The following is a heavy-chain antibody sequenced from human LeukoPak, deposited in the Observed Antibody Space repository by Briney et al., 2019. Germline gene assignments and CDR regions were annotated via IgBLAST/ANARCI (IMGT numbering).Heavy chain of an antibody. CDR1: GFTFSSFG. V-gene: IGHV3-30*18. CDR2: ISHDGSNK. J-gene: IGHJ4*02. CDR3: AKDPSSTWFGDYFDY. Sequence: GGSLRLSCAASGFTFSSFGMHWVRQAPGKGPEWVAVISHDGSNKYHADSVKGRFTISRDNSQNTLYLQMNSLRAEDTAVYYCAKDPSSTWFGDYFDYWGQGTPVTASS. D-gene: IGHD6-13*01.